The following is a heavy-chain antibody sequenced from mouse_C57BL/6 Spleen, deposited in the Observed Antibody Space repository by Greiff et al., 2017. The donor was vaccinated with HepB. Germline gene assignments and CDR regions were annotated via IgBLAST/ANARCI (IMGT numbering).Heavy chain of an antibody. V-gene: IGHV1-76*01. CDR1: GYTFTDYY. J-gene: IGHJ3*01. D-gene: IGHD2-5*01. CDR3: ASGSNLAY. CDR2: IYPGSGNT. Sequence: VKLQQSGAELVRPGASVKLSCKASGYTFTDYYINWVKQRPGQGLEWIARIYPGSGNTYYNEKFKGKATLTAEKSSSTAYMQLSSLTSEDSAVYFCASGSNLAYWGQGTLVTVSA.